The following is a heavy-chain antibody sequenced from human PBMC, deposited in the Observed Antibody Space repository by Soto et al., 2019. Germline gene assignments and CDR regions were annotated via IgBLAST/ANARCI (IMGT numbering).Heavy chain of an antibody. D-gene: IGHD6-13*01. J-gene: IGHJ3*02. Sequence: TSETLCLTCTVSGGSISSGGYYWSWIRQHPGKGLEWIGYIYYSGSTYYNPSLKSRVTISVDTSKNQFSLKLSSVTAADTAVYYCARAPGQQRVRGGAFDIWGQGTTVTGSS. CDR3: ARAPGQQRVRGGAFDI. V-gene: IGHV4-31*03. CDR2: IYYSGST. CDR1: GGSISSGGYY.